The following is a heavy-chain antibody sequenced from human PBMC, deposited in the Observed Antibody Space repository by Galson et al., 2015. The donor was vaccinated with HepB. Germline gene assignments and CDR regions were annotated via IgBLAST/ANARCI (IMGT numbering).Heavy chain of an antibody. CDR2: IIPIFGTA. V-gene: IGHV1-69*13. CDR1: GGTFSSYA. CDR3: TSNTDYYYYMDV. Sequence: SVKVSCKASGGTFSSYAISWVRQAPGQGLEWMGGIIPIFGTANYAQKFQGRVTITADESTSTAYMELSSLRSEDTAVYYCTSNTDYYYYMDVWGKGTTVTVSS. J-gene: IGHJ6*03. D-gene: IGHD2/OR15-2a*01.